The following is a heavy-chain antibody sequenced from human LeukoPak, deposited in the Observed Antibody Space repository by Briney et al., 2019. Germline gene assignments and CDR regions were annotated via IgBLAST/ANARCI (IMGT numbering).Heavy chain of an antibody. J-gene: IGHJ3*02. V-gene: IGHV4-31*03. CDR3: ARVGREVVDAFDI. CDR2: IYYSGGT. Sequence: SETLSLTCTVSGDSISSGGYYWSWIRQHPGKGLEWIGYIYYSGGTYYNPSLKSRVTISVDTSKNQFSLKLSSVTAADTAVYYCARVGREVVDAFDIWGQGTMVTVSS. D-gene: IGHD2-2*01. CDR1: GDSISSGGYY.